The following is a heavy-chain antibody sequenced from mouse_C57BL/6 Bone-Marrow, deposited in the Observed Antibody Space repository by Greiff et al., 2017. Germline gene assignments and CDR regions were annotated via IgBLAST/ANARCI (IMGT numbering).Heavy chain of an antibody. Sequence: VNVVESGAELVRPGASVTLSCKASGYTFTDYEMHWVKQTPVHGLEWIGAIDPETGGTAYNQKFKGKAILTADKSSSTAYMELRSLTSEDSAVYYCTRLDYWGQGTTLTVSS. CDR1: GYTFTDYE. V-gene: IGHV1-15*01. CDR2: IDPETGGT. J-gene: IGHJ2*01. CDR3: TRLDY.